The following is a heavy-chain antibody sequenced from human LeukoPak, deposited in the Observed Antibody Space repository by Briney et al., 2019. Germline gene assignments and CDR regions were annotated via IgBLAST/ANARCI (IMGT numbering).Heavy chain of an antibody. J-gene: IGHJ4*02. CDR3: ARLYSSGWADY. V-gene: IGHV3-33*07. CDR1: GFXFSSHG. Sequence: GRSLRLSCAASGFXFSSHGMYWVRQAPGKGLEWVALIWYDGSKKYYADSVKGRFTISRDNSKNTLSLQMNSLRAEDTAVYFCARLYSSGWADYWGQGTLVTISS. CDR2: IWYDGSKK. D-gene: IGHD6-19*01.